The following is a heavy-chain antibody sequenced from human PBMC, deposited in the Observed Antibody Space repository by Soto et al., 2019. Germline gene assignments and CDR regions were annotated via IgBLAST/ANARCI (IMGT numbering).Heavy chain of an antibody. CDR3: ARNPILSGWYSTSTSDSAHYYYYYGMDV. D-gene: IGHD6-19*01. CDR1: GYTFISYG. Sequence: QVQLVQSGAEVKKPGASVKVSCKASGYTFISYGISWVRQAPGQGLEWMGWISAYNGNTNYAQKLQGRVTMTTDTSTSTAYMELRSLRSDDTAVYYCARNPILSGWYSTSTSDSAHYYYYYGMDVWGQGTTVTVSS. CDR2: ISAYNGNT. J-gene: IGHJ6*02. V-gene: IGHV1-18*01.